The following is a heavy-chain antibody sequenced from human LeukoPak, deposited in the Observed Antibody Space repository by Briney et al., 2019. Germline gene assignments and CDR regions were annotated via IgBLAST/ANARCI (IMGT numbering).Heavy chain of an antibody. CDR3: AKDKYSSGWYWFDP. D-gene: IGHD6-19*01. J-gene: IGHJ5*02. CDR1: GFTVSRSY. V-gene: IGHV3-53*01. CDR2: IYTAGNT. Sequence: GGSLRLSCAASGFTVSRSYMSWVRQAPGKGLEWVSVIYTAGNTYYADSVKGRFTISRDNSKNSLYLQMNSLRAEDTAVYYCAKDKYSSGWYWFDPWGQGTLVTVSS.